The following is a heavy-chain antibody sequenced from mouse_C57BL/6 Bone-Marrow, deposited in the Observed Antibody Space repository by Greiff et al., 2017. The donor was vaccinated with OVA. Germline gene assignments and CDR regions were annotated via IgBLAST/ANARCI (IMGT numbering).Heavy chain of an antibody. D-gene: IGHD3-1*01. CDR2: ISDGGSYT. CDR1: GFTFSSYA. V-gene: IGHV5-4*03. J-gene: IGHJ2*01. CDR3: ARGGHSSGTFDY. Sequence: DVMLVESGGGLVKPGGSLKLSCAASGFTFSSYAMSWVRQTPEQRLEWVATISDGGSYTYYPDNVKGRFTISRDNAKNTLYLQMCHLKSEDTAMYDCARGGHSSGTFDYWGQGTTLTVSA.